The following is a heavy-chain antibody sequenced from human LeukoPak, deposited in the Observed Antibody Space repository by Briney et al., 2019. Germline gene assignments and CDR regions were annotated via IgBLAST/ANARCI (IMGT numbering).Heavy chain of an antibody. D-gene: IGHD3-9*01. J-gene: IGHJ4*02. CDR2: IYYSGST. CDR3: ARGEALRYFGWLFVR. Sequence: PSETLSLTCTVPGGSISSSSYYWGWIRQPPGKGLEWIGSIYYSGSTYYNPSLKSRVTISVDTSKNQFSLKLSSVTAADTAVYYCARGEALRYFGWLFVRWGQGTLVTVSS. V-gene: IGHV4-39*01. CDR1: GGSISSSSYY.